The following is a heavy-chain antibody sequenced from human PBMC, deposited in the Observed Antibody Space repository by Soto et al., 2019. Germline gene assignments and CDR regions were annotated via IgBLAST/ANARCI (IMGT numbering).Heavy chain of an antibody. CDR2: ISYDGSNK. D-gene: IGHD3-3*01. V-gene: IGHV3-30*18. CDR1: GFTFSSYG. J-gene: IGHJ4*02. CDR3: AKASGRFLELLGYFDY. Sequence: GGSLRLSCAASGFTFSSYGMHWVRQAPGKGLEWVAVISYDGSNKYYADSVKGRFTISRDNSKNTLYLQMNSLRAEDTAVYYCAKASGRFLELLGYFDYWGQGTLVTVSS.